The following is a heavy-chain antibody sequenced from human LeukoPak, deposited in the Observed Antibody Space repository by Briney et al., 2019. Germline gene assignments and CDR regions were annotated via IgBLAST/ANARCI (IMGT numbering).Heavy chain of an antibody. V-gene: IGHV4-38-2*01. Sequence: SETLSLTCAVSGYSISSGYYWGWIRQPPGKGLEWIGSIYHSGSTYYNPSLKSRVTISVDTSKNQFSLKLSSVTAAGTAVYYCSCRDGYNPSFVYWGQGTLVTVSS. J-gene: IGHJ4*02. CDR3: SCRDGYNPSFVY. CDR1: GYSISSGYY. CDR2: IYHSGST. D-gene: IGHD5-24*01.